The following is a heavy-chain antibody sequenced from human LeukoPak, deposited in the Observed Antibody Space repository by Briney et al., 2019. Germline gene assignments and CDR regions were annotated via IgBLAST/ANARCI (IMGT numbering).Heavy chain of an antibody. D-gene: IGHD1-26*01. CDR1: GYTFTSYA. CDR2: INADNGNT. CDR3: AREDSGSYYYFDY. V-gene: IGHV1-3*01. J-gene: IGHJ4*02. Sequence: ASVKVSCKASGYTFTSYAMHWVRQAPGQRLEWMGWINADNGNTKYSQKFQGRVTITRDTSASTAYMELSSLRSEDTAVYYCAREDSGSYYYFDYWGQGTLVTVSS.